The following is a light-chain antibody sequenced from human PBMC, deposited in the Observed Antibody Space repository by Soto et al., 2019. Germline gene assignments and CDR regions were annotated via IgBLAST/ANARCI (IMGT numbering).Light chain of an antibody. V-gene: IGKV3D-20*01. Sequence: VVLTQSPATLSLSPGERSTLSCWASQSVSSSYVAWYQHKPGLAPRLLIHDTSSRAIGIPDRLSGSKSGTNFTLTIRRMEPEDVGMYYCQQYGSSPITLGQGTVLEIK. CDR1: QSVSSSY. CDR3: QQYGSSPIT. J-gene: IGKJ5*01. CDR2: DTS.